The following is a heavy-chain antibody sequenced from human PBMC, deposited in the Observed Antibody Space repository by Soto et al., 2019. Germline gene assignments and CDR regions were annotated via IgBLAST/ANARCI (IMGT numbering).Heavy chain of an antibody. CDR1: GFTFSSYG. Sequence: PGGSLRLSCAASGFTFSSYGMHWVRQAPGKGLEWVAVMWYDGSNKYYADSVKGRFTISRDNSKNTLYLQMNSLRAEDTAVYYCARDISPSTGSSYYYGMDVWGQGTTVTVSS. V-gene: IGHV3-33*01. CDR3: ARDISPSTGSSYYYGMDV. CDR2: MWYDGSNK. D-gene: IGHD1-1*01. J-gene: IGHJ6*02.